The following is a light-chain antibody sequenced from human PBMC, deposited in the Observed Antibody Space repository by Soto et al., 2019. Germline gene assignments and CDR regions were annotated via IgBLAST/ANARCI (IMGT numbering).Light chain of an antibody. CDR3: QVWDSSSDHREV. V-gene: IGLV3-21*02. Sequence: ARITCGGNNIGSKSVHWYQQKPGQAPVLVIYDDGDRPSGIPERFSGSNSGNTATLTISRVEAGDEADYFCQVWDSSSDHREVFGNGTKVTVL. CDR2: DDG. CDR1: NIGSKS. J-gene: IGLJ1*01.